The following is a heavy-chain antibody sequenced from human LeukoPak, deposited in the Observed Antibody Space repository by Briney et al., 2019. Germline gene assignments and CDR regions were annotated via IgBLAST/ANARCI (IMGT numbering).Heavy chain of an antibody. J-gene: IGHJ4*02. CDR2: ISYDGSNK. D-gene: IGHD6-19*01. CDR1: GFTFRSYG. CDR3: AREIQWLVLSNDY. V-gene: IGHV3-30*03. Sequence: GGSLRLSCAASGFTFRSYGMHWVRQAPGKGLEWVAVISYDGSNKYYADSVKGRFTISRDNSKNTLYLQMNSLRVEDTAVYYCAREIQWLVLSNDYWGQGTLVTVSS.